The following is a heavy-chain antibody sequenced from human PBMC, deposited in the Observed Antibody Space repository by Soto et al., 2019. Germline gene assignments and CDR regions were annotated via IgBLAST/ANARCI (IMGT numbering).Heavy chain of an antibody. CDR2: IGTAGET. CDR3: ARAPPDYYGSGSYYKSSCFDY. V-gene: IGHV3-13*01. D-gene: IGHD3-10*01. CDR1: GFTFSSYD. J-gene: IGHJ4*02. Sequence: EVQLVESGGGLVQPGGSLRLSCAASGFTFSSYDMHWVRQATGKGLEWVSAIGTAGETYYPGSVKGRFTISRENAKNSLYLQMNSLRAGDTAVYYCARAPPDYYGSGSYYKSSCFDYWGQGTLVTVSS.